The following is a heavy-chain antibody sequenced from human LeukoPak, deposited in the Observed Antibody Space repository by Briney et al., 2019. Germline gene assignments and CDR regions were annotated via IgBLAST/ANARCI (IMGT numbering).Heavy chain of an antibody. CDR2: INPNSGGT. CDR1: GYTFTSYY. J-gene: IGHJ3*02. Sequence: ASVKVSCKASGYTFTSYYMHWVRQAPGQGLEWMGWINPNSGGTNYAQKFQGRVTMTRDTSISTAYMELSRLRSDDTAVYYCATVDAIPYAFDIWGQGTMVTVSS. D-gene: IGHD2-21*01. V-gene: IGHV1-2*02. CDR3: ATVDAIPYAFDI.